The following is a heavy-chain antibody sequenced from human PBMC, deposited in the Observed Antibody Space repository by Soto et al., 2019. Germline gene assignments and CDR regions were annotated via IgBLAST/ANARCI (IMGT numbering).Heavy chain of an antibody. CDR3: AKDLILKYIVVVPAAIDY. D-gene: IGHD2-2*01. CDR1: GFTFSSYA. J-gene: IGHJ4*02. Sequence: PGGSLRLSCAASGFTFSSYAMSWVRQAPGKGLEWVSAISGSGGSTYYADSVKGRFTISRDNSKNTLYLQMNSLRAEDTAVYYCAKDLILKYIVVVPAAIDYWGQGTLVTVSS. V-gene: IGHV3-23*01. CDR2: ISGSGGST.